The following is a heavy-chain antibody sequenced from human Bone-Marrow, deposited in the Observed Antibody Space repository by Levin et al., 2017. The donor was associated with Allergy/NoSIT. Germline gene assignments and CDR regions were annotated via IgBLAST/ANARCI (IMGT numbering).Heavy chain of an antibody. Sequence: PGGSLRLSCAASGFTFSSYWMSWVRQAPGKGLEWVANIKQDGSEKYYVDSVKGRFTISRDNAKNSLYLQMNSLRAEDTAVYYCARSAVTTFHPWYFDYWGQGTLVTVSS. CDR2: IKQDGSEK. D-gene: IGHD4-17*01. CDR3: ARSAVTTFHPWYFDY. J-gene: IGHJ4*02. CDR1: GFTFSSYW. V-gene: IGHV3-7*01.